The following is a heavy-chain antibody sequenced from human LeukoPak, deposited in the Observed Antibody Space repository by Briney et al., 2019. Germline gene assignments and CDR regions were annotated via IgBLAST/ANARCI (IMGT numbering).Heavy chain of an antibody. Sequence: GGSLRLSCAASGFTFSSYAMSWVRQAPAKGLEWVSAISGSGGNTYYADSVKGRFTISRDNSKNTLFLQMNGLRGGDTAQYYCARYCRTSSCSSYSYYGMDVWGQGTTATVSS. J-gene: IGHJ6*02. CDR2: ISGSGGNT. V-gene: IGHV3-23*01. CDR3: ARYCRTSSCSSYSYYGMDV. D-gene: IGHD2-2*01. CDR1: GFTFSSYA.